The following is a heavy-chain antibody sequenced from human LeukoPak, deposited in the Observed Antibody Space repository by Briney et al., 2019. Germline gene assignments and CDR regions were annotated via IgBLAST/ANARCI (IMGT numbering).Heavy chain of an antibody. D-gene: IGHD1-26*01. CDR2: ISAYNGNT. V-gene: IGHV1-18*01. J-gene: IGHJ3*02. CDR3: ARERRGTGSYYVGALDI. CDR1: GYTFTSYG. Sequence: ASVKVSCKASGYTFTSYGISWVRQAPGQGLEWMGWISAYNGNTNYAQKLQGRVTMTTDTSTSTAYMELRSLRSDDTAVYYCARERRGTGSYYVGALDIWGQGTMVTVSS.